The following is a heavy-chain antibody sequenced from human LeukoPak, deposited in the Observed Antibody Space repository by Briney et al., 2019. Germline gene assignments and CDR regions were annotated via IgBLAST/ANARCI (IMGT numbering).Heavy chain of an antibody. D-gene: IGHD6-19*01. CDR3: ARAGIAVAEFDY. V-gene: IGHV3-7*01. Sequence: GGSLRLSCTTSGITFSNSWMSWVRQAPGKGLEWVATIRPDGSEGYYADSVRGRFTISRDNSKNSFYLQMNSLRAEDTAVYYCARAGIAVAEFDYWGQGTLVTVSS. J-gene: IGHJ4*02. CDR2: IRPDGSEG. CDR1: GITFSNSW.